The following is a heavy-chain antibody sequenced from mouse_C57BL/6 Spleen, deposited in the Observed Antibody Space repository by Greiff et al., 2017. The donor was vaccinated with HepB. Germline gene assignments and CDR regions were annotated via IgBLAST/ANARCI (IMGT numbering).Heavy chain of an antibody. CDR3: ARGGNDYDGDYYAMDY. J-gene: IGHJ4*01. V-gene: IGHV1-52*01. Sequence: QVQLQQPGAELVRPGSSVKLSCKASGYTFTSYWMHWVKQSPIQGLEWIGNIDPSDSETHYNQKFKDKATLTVDKSSSTAYMQLSSLTSEDSAVYYCARGGNDYDGDYYAMDYWGQGTSVTVSS. D-gene: IGHD2-4*01. CDR2: IDPSDSET. CDR1: GYTFTSYW.